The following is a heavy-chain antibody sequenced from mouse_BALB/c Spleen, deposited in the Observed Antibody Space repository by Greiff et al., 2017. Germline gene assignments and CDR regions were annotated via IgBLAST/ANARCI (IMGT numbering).Heavy chain of an antibody. Sequence: VQLQQSGTVLARPGASVKMSCKASGYTFTSYWMHWVKQRPGQGLEWIGAIYPGNSDTSYNQKFKGKAKLTADKSSSTAYMQLSSLASEDSAVYYCARGDYDGRLYAMDYWGQGTSVTVSS. CDR2: IYPGNSDT. V-gene: IGHV1-87*01. CDR3: ARGDYDGRLYAMDY. D-gene: IGHD2-4*01. J-gene: IGHJ4*01. CDR1: GYTFTSYW.